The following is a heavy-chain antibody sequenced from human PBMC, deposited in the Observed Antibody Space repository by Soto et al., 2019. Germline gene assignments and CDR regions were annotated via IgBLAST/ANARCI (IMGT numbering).Heavy chain of an antibody. Sequence: GGSLRLSCAASGFTVSSNYMSWVRQAPGKELEWVSVIYSGGSTYYADSVKGRFTIPRDNSKNTLYLQMNSLRAEDTAVYYCARGGRGNHYYYYMDVWGKGTTVTVSS. J-gene: IGHJ6*03. CDR1: GFTVSSNY. CDR2: IYSGGST. V-gene: IGHV3-66*01. CDR3: ARGGRGNHYYYYMDV. D-gene: IGHD1-1*01.